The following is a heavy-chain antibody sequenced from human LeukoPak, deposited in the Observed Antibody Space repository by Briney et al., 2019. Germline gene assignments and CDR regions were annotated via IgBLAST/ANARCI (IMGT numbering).Heavy chain of an antibody. V-gene: IGHV4-39*02. D-gene: IGHD6-13*01. J-gene: IGHJ4*02. CDR3: AGEKIAAAAPTPDY. Sequence: PSEALSLTCTVSGGSISSSSYYWGWIRQPPGKGLEWIGSIYYSGSTYYNPSLKSRVTISVDTSKNQFSLKLSSVTAADTAVYYCAGEKIAAAAPTPDYWGQGTLVTVSS. CDR1: GGSISSSSYY. CDR2: IYYSGST.